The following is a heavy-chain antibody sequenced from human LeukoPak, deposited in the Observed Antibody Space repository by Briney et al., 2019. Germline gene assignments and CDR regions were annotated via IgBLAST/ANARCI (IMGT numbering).Heavy chain of an antibody. Sequence: SETLSLTCVVYAGSFTGYSWSWIRHPQGTKYNPSLDSRVTLSVGTSDIQISLRLTSVTAADTAVYYCVRVLVRGVTDAFDIWGQGTMVTVSS. CDR1: AGSFTGYS. CDR3: VRVLVRGVTDAFDI. D-gene: IGHD3-10*01. V-gene: IGHV4-34*01. J-gene: IGHJ3*02.